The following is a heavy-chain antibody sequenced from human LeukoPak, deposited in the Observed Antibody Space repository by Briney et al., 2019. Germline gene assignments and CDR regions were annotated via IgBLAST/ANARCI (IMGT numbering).Heavy chain of an antibody. Sequence: GASVKVSCKASGGTFSSYAISWVRQAPGQGLEWIGGIIPIFGTANYAQKFQRRVTITTDESTSTAYMELSSLRSEDTAVYYCARVPGGYYYMDVWGKGTTVTVSS. CDR1: GGTFSSYA. J-gene: IGHJ6*03. CDR3: ARVPGGYYYMDV. V-gene: IGHV1-69*05. D-gene: IGHD1-26*01. CDR2: IIPIFGTA.